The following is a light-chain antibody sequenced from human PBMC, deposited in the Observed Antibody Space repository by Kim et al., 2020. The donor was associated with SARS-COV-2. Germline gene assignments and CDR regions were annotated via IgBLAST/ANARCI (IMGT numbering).Light chain of an antibody. J-gene: IGKJ2*01. V-gene: IGKV3-20*01. CDR1: QSFSGIY. CDR3: HQHGVSSKT. CDR2: GAS. Sequence: EIVLTQSPDTLSLSPGERATLSCRASQSFSGIYLAWFQQKLGQAPRLLFYGASSRASGISDRFSGSWSGRDFTLTINRVEPEDSAVYYCHQHGVSSKTFGQGTKLEI.